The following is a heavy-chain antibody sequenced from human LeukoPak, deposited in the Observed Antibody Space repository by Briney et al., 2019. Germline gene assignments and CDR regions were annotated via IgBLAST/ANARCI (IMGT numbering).Heavy chain of an antibody. D-gene: IGHD4-11*01. CDR3: AKGGSSYSEMDY. V-gene: IGHV3-23*01. CDR2: LSASGGLT. CDR1: GGSFSGYY. J-gene: IGHJ4*02. Sequence: ETLSLTCAVYGGSFSGYYWSWVRQAPGKGLEWVSGLSASGGLTYCSDSVKGRFTISRDNSKNTLYLQMNSLRADDTAVYYCAKGGSSYSEMDYWGQGTLVTVSS.